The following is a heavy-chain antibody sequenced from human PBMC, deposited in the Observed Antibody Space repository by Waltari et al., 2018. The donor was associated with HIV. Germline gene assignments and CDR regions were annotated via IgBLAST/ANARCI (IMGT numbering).Heavy chain of an antibody. Sequence: SETLSLTCTVSGGSMTSSSYYWGWIRQPPGKGLEWIGSMSYSGSTYQKSSLRSRLTISVDTSKNQFSLKLTSVTAADTAVYYCARSFSGYSNYFDPWGQGTLVTVSS. V-gene: IGHV4-39*01. J-gene: IGHJ5*02. D-gene: IGHD4-4*01. CDR3: ARSFSGYSNYFDP. CDR2: MSYSGST. CDR1: GGSMTSSSYY.